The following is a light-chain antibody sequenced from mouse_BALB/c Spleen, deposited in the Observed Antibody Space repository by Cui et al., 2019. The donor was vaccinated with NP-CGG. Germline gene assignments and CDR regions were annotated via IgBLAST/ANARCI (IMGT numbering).Light chain of an antibody. J-gene: IGLJ1*01. CDR2: GTR. V-gene: IGLV1*01. CDR1: TGTVTTSNY. Sequence: QAVVSQDSALTTSPGETVTLTCRSNTGTVTTSNYANWVQEKPDHLFTGIIGGTRNRVPGVPARFSGSLIGDKAALTITGAQTEDEAIYFCALWYSNHWVFGGGTKLTVL. CDR3: ALWYSNHWV.